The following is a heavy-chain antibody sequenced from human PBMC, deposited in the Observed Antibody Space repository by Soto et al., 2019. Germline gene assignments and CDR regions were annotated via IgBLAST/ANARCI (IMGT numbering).Heavy chain of an antibody. Sequence: EVQLLESGGGLIQPGGSLRLSCAASGFTFSSYVINWVRQAPGKGLEWVSSISGSGSNTYYADSVKGRFTISRDNSNDTLYLQINSLRAEDTAIYYCAHPYYSGSSYYGIDVWGRGTTVTVSS. J-gene: IGHJ6*02. V-gene: IGHV3-23*01. CDR2: ISGSGSNT. CDR3: AHPYYSGSSYYGIDV. D-gene: IGHD3-10*01. CDR1: GFTFSSYV.